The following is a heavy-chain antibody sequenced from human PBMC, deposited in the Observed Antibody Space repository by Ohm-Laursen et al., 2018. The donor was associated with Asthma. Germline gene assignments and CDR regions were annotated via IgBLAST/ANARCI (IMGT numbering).Heavy chain of an antibody. J-gene: IGHJ4*02. D-gene: IGHD4-23*01. CDR1: GFTFSSYA. V-gene: IGHV3-23*01. CDR3: AKDRVVTGYFDY. Sequence: SLRLSCAASGFTFSSYAMSWVRQAPGKGLEWVSAISGSGGSTYYADSVKGRFTISRDNSKNTLYLQMNSLRAEDTAVYYCAKDRVVTGYFDYWGQGTLVTVSS. CDR2: ISGSGGST.